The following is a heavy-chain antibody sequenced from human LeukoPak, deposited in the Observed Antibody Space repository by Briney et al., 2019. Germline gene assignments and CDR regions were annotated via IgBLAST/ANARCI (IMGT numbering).Heavy chain of an antibody. CDR1: GYSISSGYY. D-gene: IGHD6-19*01. CDR3: ARSSSGWTDAFDI. CDR2: IYHSGST. J-gene: IGHJ3*02. Sequence: SETLSLTCTVSGYSISSGYYWGWIRQPPGKGLEWIGSIYHSGSTNYNPSLKSRVTISVDKSKNQFSLKLSSVTAADTAVYYCARSSSGWTDAFDIWGQGTMVTVSS. V-gene: IGHV4-38-2*02.